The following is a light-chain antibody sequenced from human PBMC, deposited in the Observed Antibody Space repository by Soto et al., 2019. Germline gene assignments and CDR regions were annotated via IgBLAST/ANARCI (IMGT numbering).Light chain of an antibody. Sequence: EIVMTQSPATLSVSPGERATLSCRASQCISSNLAWYQQKPGQAPRLLIYGASTRATGFPARFSGSGSGTDLTPTISSLQSEDFAVYYCQQFNNWPLTFGGGTKVDIK. J-gene: IGKJ4*01. CDR2: GAS. CDR3: QQFNNWPLT. CDR1: QCISSN. V-gene: IGKV3-15*01.